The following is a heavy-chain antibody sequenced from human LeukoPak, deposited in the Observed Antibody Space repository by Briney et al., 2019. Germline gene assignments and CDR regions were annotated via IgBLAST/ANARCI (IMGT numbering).Heavy chain of an antibody. Sequence: GESLKISCKGSGYSFTSYWVGWVRQMPGKGLEWMGIIYPGDSDTRYSPSFQGPVTISADKSISTAYLQWSSLKASDTAMYYCARLLSTTVTTAFDYWGQGTLVTVSS. CDR3: ARLLSTTVTTAFDY. J-gene: IGHJ4*02. D-gene: IGHD4-11*01. CDR2: IYPGDSDT. V-gene: IGHV5-51*01. CDR1: GYSFTSYW.